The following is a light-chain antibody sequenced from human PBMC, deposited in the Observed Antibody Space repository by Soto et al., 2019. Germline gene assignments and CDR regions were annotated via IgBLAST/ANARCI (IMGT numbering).Light chain of an antibody. Sequence: VLTQSPATLSVSPGERATLSCRASQSVATNLAWYQQRPGQAPRLLIYGASKRAIGLPARFSGSGSGTDFTLTISRLEPEDFAVYYCQQYGSSGTFGQGTKVDIK. J-gene: IGKJ1*01. CDR2: GAS. CDR3: QQYGSSGT. V-gene: IGKV3-20*01. CDR1: QSVATN.